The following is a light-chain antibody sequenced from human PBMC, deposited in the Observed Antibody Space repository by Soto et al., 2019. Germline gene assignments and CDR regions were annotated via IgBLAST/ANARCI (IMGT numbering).Light chain of an antibody. CDR1: QSVSNNF. CDR3: RQYGTLPVT. V-gene: IGKV3D-20*01. CDR2: DAS. J-gene: IGKJ4*01. Sequence: EIVLTQSPATLSLSPGERATLSCGASQSVSNNFLAWHQQKPGLAPRLLIYDASRRATGIPDRFSGSGSGTDFTLTISRLEPEDFAVYYCRQYGTLPVTFGGGTKVEIK.